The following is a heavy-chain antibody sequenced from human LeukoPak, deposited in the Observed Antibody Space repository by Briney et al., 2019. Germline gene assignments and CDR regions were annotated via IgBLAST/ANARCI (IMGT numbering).Heavy chain of an antibody. J-gene: IGHJ4*02. CDR3: AREAAAGTFYFDS. D-gene: IGHD6-13*01. Sequence: PSETLSLTCTVSGGSISSYYWSWIRQPPGKGLEWIGYIYYSGSTNYNPSLKSRVTMSVDTSKSQFSLRLSSVTAADTAVYYCAREAAAGTFYFDSWGQGTLVTVSS. CDR2: IYYSGST. V-gene: IGHV4-59*12. CDR1: GGSISSYY.